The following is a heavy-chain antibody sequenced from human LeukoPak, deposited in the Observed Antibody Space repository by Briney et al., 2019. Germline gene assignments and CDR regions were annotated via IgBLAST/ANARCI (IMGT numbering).Heavy chain of an antibody. CDR2: IKQDGSEK. J-gene: IGHJ3*02. CDR3: ARDLRIAVAGLDAFDI. CDR1: GFNFSSYW. D-gene: IGHD6-19*01. Sequence: GGSLRLSCAASGFNFSSYWMSWVRQAPGKGLEWVANIKQDGSEKYYVDSVKGRFTISRDNAKNSLYLQMNSLRAGDTAVYYCARDLRIAVAGLDAFDIWGQGTMVTVSS. V-gene: IGHV3-7*01.